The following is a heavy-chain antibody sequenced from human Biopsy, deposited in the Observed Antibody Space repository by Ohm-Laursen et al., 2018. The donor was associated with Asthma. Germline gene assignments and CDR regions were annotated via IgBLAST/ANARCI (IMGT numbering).Heavy chain of an antibody. CDR2: GGSYYDGGLK. J-gene: IGHJ4*02. CDR1: GFTFRSYA. CDR3: ARDVMEWYLPAFDF. D-gene: IGHD3-3*01. V-gene: IGHV3-30-3*01. Sequence: RSLRLSCAASGFTFRSYAMHWVRQAPGKGLEWVAVGGSYYDGGLKYYADSVNGRFTVSSDDSKNTLYLQMNSLRPDDTAVYYCARDVMEWYLPAFDFWGQGTLVTVSS.